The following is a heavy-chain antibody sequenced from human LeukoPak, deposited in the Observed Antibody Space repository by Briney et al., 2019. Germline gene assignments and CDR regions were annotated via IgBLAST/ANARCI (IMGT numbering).Heavy chain of an antibody. V-gene: IGHV3-7*01. Sequence: GGSLRLSCAASGFMLSNYWMSWVRQAPGKGLEWVANIKQDGSEKYYVDSVKGRFTISRDNAKNSLYLQMNSLRAEDTAVYYCARDARSELIYTSGWSSNVWGKGTTVTVSS. CDR1: GFMLSNYW. D-gene: IGHD6-19*01. CDR2: IKQDGSEK. J-gene: IGHJ6*03. CDR3: ARDARSELIYTSGWSSNV.